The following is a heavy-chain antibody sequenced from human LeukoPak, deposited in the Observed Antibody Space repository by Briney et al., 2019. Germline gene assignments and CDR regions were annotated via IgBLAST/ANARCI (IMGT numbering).Heavy chain of an antibody. D-gene: IGHD3-9*01. CDR1: GYTFTGYY. Sequence: GASVKVSCKASGYTFTGYYMHWVRQAPGQGLEWMGWINPNSGGTNYAQKFQGRVTMTRDTSICTAYMELSRLRSDDTAVYYCARPLVLRYFDWSVSPDAFDIWGQGTMVTVSS. V-gene: IGHV1-2*02. CDR2: INPNSGGT. CDR3: ARPLVLRYFDWSVSPDAFDI. J-gene: IGHJ3*02.